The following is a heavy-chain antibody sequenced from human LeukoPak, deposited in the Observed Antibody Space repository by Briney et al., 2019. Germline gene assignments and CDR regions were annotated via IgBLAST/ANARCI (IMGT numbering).Heavy chain of an antibody. CDR2: ISGSGDNT. CDR3: AKEGRSLQTY. V-gene: IGHV3-23*01. J-gene: IGHJ4*02. D-gene: IGHD5-24*01. CDR1: GFTFSSYA. Sequence: GGSLRLSCAASGFTFSSYAMSWVRQAPGKGLEWVSGISGSGDNTYYADSVKGRFTISRDNSKNTLYVQMNSLRVEDTAVYYCAKEGRSLQTYWGQGTLVTVFS.